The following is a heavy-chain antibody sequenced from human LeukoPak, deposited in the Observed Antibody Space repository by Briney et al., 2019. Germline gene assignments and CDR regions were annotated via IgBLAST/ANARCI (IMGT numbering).Heavy chain of an antibody. CDR1: DFSFITYA. J-gene: IGHJ4*02. CDR3: AKRGAEVGATVAPGDY. Sequence: GGSLRLSCAASDFSFITYAMSWVRQAPGKGLEWVSTISGSGSAYYADSVKGRFTISRDNSKNTLYLQMNSLRAEDTAVYYCAKRGAEVGATVAPGDYWGQGTLLTVSS. D-gene: IGHD1-26*01. V-gene: IGHV3-23*01. CDR2: ISGSGSA.